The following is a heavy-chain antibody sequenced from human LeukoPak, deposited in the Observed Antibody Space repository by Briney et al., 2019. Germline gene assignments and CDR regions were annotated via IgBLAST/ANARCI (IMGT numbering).Heavy chain of an antibody. Sequence: SETLSLTCTVSGGSISSYYWSWIRQSPGKGLEWIGYIFYTGSTNYNPSLKSRVTISVLTSKNRFSLKLSSVTAADTAVYYCARLNPVGYWNDVILDYWGQGTLVTVSS. CDR3: ARLNPVGYWNDVILDY. D-gene: IGHD1-1*01. CDR2: IFYTGST. CDR1: GGSISSYY. V-gene: IGHV4-59*01. J-gene: IGHJ4*02.